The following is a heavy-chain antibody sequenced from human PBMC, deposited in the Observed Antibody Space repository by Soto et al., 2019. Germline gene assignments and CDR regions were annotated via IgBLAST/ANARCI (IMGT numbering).Heavy chain of an antibody. Sequence: PITDTVSSGNISTGGYYWSWIRQHPGKGLEWIGYIYYSGSTYYNPSLKSRVTISVDTSKNQFSLKLSSVTAADTAVYYCARTHFYSGSGNHRLLMFAPWGHGTLVTAS. V-gene: IGHV4-31*03. CDR1: SGNISTGGYY. D-gene: IGHD3-10*01. CDR2: IYYSGST. J-gene: IGHJ5*02. CDR3: ARTHFYSGSGNHRLLMFAP.